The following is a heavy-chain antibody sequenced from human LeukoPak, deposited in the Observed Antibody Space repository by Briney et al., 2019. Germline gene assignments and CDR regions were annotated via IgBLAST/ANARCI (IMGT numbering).Heavy chain of an antibody. CDR1: GFTFSSFE. V-gene: IGHV3-48*03. CDR3: ARDGGYGDYLDY. Sequence: GGSLRLSCAASGFTFSSFEMNWVRQAPGKGLEWVSYISSSCGGLYYADSVKGRFTISRDNAKNSLYLQMNSLRAEDTAVYYCARDGGYGDYLDYWGQGTLVTVSS. J-gene: IGHJ4*02. D-gene: IGHD5-12*01. CDR2: ISSSCGGL.